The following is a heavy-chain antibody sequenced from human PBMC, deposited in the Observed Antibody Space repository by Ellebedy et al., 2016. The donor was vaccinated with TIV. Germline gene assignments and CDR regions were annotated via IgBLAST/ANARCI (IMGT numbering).Heavy chain of an antibody. J-gene: IGHJ4*02. D-gene: IGHD6-19*01. V-gene: IGHV3-21*04. CDR1: GFTFSSYS. CDR2: ISSSSSYI. Sequence: GESLKISCAASGFTFSSYSMNWVRQAPGKGLEWVPSISSSSSYIHYADSVKGRFTISRDNSKNTLYLQMNSLRAEDTAVYYCAREPREWLVRGYFDCWGQGTLVTVSS. CDR3: AREPREWLVRGYFDC.